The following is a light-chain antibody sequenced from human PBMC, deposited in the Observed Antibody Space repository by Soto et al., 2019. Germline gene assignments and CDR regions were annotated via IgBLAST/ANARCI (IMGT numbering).Light chain of an antibody. CDR3: QQYGSSPGT. CDR1: QSVNRNY. V-gene: IGKV3-20*01. CDR2: GAS. J-gene: IGKJ1*01. Sequence: EIVLTQSPGTLSLSPGERATLSCRARQSVNRNYLAWYQQKPGQAPRLLINGASSRATGIPDRFSGSGSGTDFTLTISRLEPEDFAVYYCQQYGSSPGTFGQGTKVEIK.